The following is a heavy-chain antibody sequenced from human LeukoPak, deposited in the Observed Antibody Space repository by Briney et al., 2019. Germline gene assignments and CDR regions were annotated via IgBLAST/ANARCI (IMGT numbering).Heavy chain of an antibody. J-gene: IGHJ5*02. CDR1: GGSISSYY. CDR2: IYYSGST. CDR3: ARGGATWNWFDP. Sequence: SETLSLTCTVSGGSISSYYWSWIRQPPGKGLEWIGYIYYSGSTNYNPSLKSRVTMSVDTSKNQFSLKVSSVTAADTAVYYCARGGATWNWFDPWGQGTLVTVSS. D-gene: IGHD1-26*01. V-gene: IGHV4-59*12.